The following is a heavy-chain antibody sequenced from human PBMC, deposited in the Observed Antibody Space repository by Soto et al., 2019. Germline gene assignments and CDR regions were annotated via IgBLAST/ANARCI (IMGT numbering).Heavy chain of an antibody. D-gene: IGHD6-25*01. Sequence: GGSLRLSCAASGFTFSSYWMHWVRQAPGKGLVWVSRINSDGSSTSYADSVKGRFTISRDNAKNTLYLQMNSLRAEDTAVYYCARGTKAAYYYYGMDVWGQGTTVNVSS. CDR1: GFTFSSYW. J-gene: IGHJ6*01. CDR3: ARGTKAAYYYYGMDV. V-gene: IGHV3-74*01. CDR2: INSDGSST.